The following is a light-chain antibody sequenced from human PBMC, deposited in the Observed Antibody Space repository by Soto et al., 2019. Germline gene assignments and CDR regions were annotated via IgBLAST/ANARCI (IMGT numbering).Light chain of an antibody. Sequence: QSVLTQPASVSGSPGQSITISCTGTSSDVGGYNSVSWFQQHPSKAPKLIIYEVSHQPSGVSIRFSGSKSGNTASLTISGLQAEDEADYYCNSYRHSTTLVFGTGTKLTVL. CDR2: EVS. CDR3: NSYRHSTTLV. V-gene: IGLV2-14*01. J-gene: IGLJ1*01. CDR1: SSDVGGYNS.